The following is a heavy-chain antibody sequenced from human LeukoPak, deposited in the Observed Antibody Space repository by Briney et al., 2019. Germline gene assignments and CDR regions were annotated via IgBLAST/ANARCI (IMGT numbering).Heavy chain of an antibody. CDR2: INDSGST. D-gene: IGHD3-22*01. V-gene: IGHV4-34*01. J-gene: IGHJ4*02. CDR1: GGSFSDYY. Sequence: SETLSLTCAVYGGSFSDYYWTWIRQPPGKGLEWIGEINDSGSTNYNPSLKGPVTISVDTSKNQFSLKVNSVTAADTAVYYCARVQDYDSSGYYLGYWGRGTLVTVSS. CDR3: ARVQDYDSSGYYLGY.